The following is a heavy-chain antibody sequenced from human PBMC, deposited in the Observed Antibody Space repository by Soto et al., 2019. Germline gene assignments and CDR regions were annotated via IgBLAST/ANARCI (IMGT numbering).Heavy chain of an antibody. D-gene: IGHD3-3*01. V-gene: IGHV4-39*01. J-gene: IGHJ4*02. Sequence: QLQLQESGPGLVKPSETLSLTCTVSGGSISSSSYYWGWIRQPPGKGLEWIGSIYYSASTYYNPSIKSRVTISVDTSKNQFSLKLSSVTAADTAVYYCARQTRFLEWLLSTTFDYWGQGTLVTVSS. CDR2: IYYSAST. CDR3: ARQTRFLEWLLSTTFDY. CDR1: GGSISSSSYY.